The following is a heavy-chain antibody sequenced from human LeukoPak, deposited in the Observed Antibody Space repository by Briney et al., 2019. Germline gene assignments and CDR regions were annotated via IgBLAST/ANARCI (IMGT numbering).Heavy chain of an antibody. D-gene: IGHD2-2*02. CDR2: IYYSGST. J-gene: IGHJ3*02. V-gene: IGHV4-39*01. Sequence: PSETLSLTCTVSGGSISSSSYYWGWIRQPPGTGLEWIGSIYYSGSTYYNPSLKSRVTISVDTSKNQFSLKLSSVTAADTAVYYCAGLYCSSTSCYTSDAFDIWGQGTMVTVSS. CDR1: GGSISSSSYY. CDR3: AGLYCSSTSCYTSDAFDI.